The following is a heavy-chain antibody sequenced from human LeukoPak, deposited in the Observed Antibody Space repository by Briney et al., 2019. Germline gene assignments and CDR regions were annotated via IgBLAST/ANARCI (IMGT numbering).Heavy chain of an antibody. CDR3: AKDRRPSYNYYDSSGYYSPDY. CDR1: GFTFSSYA. D-gene: IGHD3-22*01. Sequence: GGSLRLSCAASGFTFSSYAMSWVRQAPGKGLEWVSAISGSGGSTYYADSVKGRFTISRDNSKNTLYLQMNSLRAEDTAVYYCAKDRRPSYNYYDSSGYYSPDYWGQGTLVTVSS. CDR2: ISGSGGST. J-gene: IGHJ4*02. V-gene: IGHV3-23*01.